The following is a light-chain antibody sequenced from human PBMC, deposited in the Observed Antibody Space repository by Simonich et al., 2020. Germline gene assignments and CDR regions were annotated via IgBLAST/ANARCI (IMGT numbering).Light chain of an antibody. Sequence: QSVLTKPPSVSGAPGQRVTTSCTGSSSNIGTGYDVHWYPQLPGSAPILLCYCNGNRPSVIPDRFSGAKYGTSDSLASTGLQAEDEADYYCQSYDSSLSGSVFGGGTKLTVL. CDR3: QSYDSSLSGSV. CDR2: CNG. J-gene: IGLJ2*01. CDR1: SSNIGTGYD. V-gene: IGLV1-40*01.